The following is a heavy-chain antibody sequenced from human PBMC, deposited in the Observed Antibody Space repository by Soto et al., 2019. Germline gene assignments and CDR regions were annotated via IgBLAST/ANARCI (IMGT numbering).Heavy chain of an antibody. CDR3: AKLASGSYKAFDY. CDR2: ISDSGGST. Sequence: EVHLLESGGGLVQPGGSLRLSCAASGFTFSSYAMSWVRQAPGKGLEWVSDISDSGGSTDYADSVKGRFTISRDNSKNTLFTQMNSLTAGDTDLYYCAKLASGSYKAFDYWGRGSLVAVSS. J-gene: IGHJ4*02. V-gene: IGHV3-23*01. D-gene: IGHD1-26*01. CDR1: GFTFSSYA.